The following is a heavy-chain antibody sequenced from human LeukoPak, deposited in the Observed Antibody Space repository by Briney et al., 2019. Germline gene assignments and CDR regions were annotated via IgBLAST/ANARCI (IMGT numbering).Heavy chain of an antibody. CDR1: GFTFSSYS. V-gene: IGHV3-48*01. D-gene: IGHD6-13*01. Sequence: GGSLRLSCAASGFTFSSYSMNWVRQAPGKGLEWVSYINSGSRTIYYSDSVKGRFTISRDNAKNSLYLQMNSLRAEDTAVYYCARGGEEYTSSWYDYWGQGTLVTVSS. J-gene: IGHJ4*02. CDR3: ARGGEEYTSSWYDY. CDR2: INSGSRTI.